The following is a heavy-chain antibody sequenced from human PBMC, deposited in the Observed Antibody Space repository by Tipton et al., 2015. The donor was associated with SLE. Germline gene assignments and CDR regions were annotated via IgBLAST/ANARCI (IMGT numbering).Heavy chain of an antibody. D-gene: IGHD3-22*01. V-gene: IGHV4-31*03. CDR1: GGSISSGGYY. J-gene: IGHJ4*02. CDR3: ARGYYERNGYYSFDY. Sequence: TLSLTCNVSGGSISSGGYYWSWIRQHPGKGLEWIGYTYYSGSPYYNPSLRSRLTISLARSNNQFSLKVNSMTAADTAVYHCARGYYERNGYYSFDYWGLGALVTVSS. CDR2: TYYSGSP.